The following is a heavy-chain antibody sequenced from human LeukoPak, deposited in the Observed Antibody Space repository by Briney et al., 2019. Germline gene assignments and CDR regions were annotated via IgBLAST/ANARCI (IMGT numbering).Heavy chain of an antibody. D-gene: IGHD3-9*01. V-gene: IGHV4-59*01. CDR1: GGSISSYY. CDR3: ASYFFDQSKALDI. J-gene: IGHJ3*02. CDR2: IYHTGNT. Sequence: SETLSLTYTVSGGSISSYYWSWIRQAPGKGLEWIGYIYHTGNTNCNPSLKSRVTISIDTAKNQFSLKLSSVAAADTAIYYCASYFFDQSKALDIWGQGTMVTVSA.